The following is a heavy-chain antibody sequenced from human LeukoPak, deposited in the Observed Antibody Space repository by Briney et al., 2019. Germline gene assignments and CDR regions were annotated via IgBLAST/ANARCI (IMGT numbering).Heavy chain of an antibody. CDR1: GDSIRSYY. D-gene: IGHD3-10*01. CDR2: ISASGGT. CDR3: ARTHSGFGEFDAFDI. V-gene: IGHV4-4*07. J-gene: IGHJ3*02. Sequence: SETLSLTCTVSGDSIRSYYWDWIRQPAGKGLEWMGHISASGGTNYNPSLKSRVSMSVDTFKNQFSLKLSSVTAEDTAVYYCARTHSGFGEFDAFDIWAQGTMVTVSS.